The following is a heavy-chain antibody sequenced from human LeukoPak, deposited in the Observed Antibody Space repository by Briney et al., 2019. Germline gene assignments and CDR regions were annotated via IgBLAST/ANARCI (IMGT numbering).Heavy chain of an antibody. CDR1: GYTFTSYY. V-gene: IGHV1-46*01. CDR3: ATGGYSGYDLNY. CDR2: INPSGGRT. J-gene: IGHJ4*02. D-gene: IGHD5-12*01. Sequence: ASVNVSFKASGYTFTSYYMHWVRQAPGQGLEWMGIINPSGGRTSYAQKLQGRVTMTEDTSTDTDYMELSSLRSEDTAVYYCATGGYSGYDLNYWGQGTLVTVSS.